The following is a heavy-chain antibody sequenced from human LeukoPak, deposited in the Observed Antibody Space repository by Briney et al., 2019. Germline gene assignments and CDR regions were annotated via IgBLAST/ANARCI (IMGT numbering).Heavy chain of an antibody. CDR1: GGSISSGGYY. Sequence: SETLSLTCTVSGGSISSGGYYWSWIRQHPGKGLEWIGYIYYSGSTYYNPSLKSRVAISVDTSKNQFSLKLSSVTAADTAVYYCARLSTTPWWFDPWGQGTLVTVSS. CDR3: ARLSTTPWWFDP. CDR2: IYYSGST. V-gene: IGHV4-31*03. D-gene: IGHD4-11*01. J-gene: IGHJ5*02.